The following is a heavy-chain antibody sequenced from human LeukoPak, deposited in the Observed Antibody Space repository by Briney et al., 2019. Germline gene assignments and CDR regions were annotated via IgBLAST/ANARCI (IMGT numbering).Heavy chain of an antibody. CDR1: GGTFSSYA. V-gene: IGHV1-69*13. CDR3: AFIVVVPAAFDY. CDR2: IIPIFGTA. D-gene: IGHD2-2*01. Sequence: SVKVSCKASGGTFSSYAISWVRQAPGRGLEWMGGIIPIFGTANYAQKFQGRVTITADESTSTAYMELSSLRSEDTAVYYCAFIVVVPAAFDYWGQGTLVTVSP. J-gene: IGHJ4*02.